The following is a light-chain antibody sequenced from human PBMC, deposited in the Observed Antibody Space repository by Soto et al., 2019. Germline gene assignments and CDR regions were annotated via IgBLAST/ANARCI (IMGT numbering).Light chain of an antibody. V-gene: IGKV3-20*01. CDR1: QTVSSNY. CDR2: GAS. Sequence: EIVMTQSPATVSLSPGERATPSCVASQTVSSNYLAWCQQRPGQAPRLLIYGASTRAAGIPDRFSGSGSGTDFTLTITRLEPEDSAVYFCQKYTGPPTNFGQGTRLEIK. J-gene: IGKJ5*01. CDR3: QKYTGPPTN.